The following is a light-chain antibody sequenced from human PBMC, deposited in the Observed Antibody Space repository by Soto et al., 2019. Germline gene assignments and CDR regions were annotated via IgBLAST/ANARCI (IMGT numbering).Light chain of an antibody. CDR2: AAS. CDR1: QGISSW. Sequence: DIQMTQSPSSVSASVGDRVTITCRASQGISSWLAWYQQKPAKAPKLLIYAASSLQSWVPSRLSGSGSGTDFAPTISNLQPEDFAGHYCQQDDDYSRHSTSAPGTKVDIK. CDR3: QQDDDYSRHST. J-gene: IGKJ3*01. V-gene: IGKV1D-12*01.